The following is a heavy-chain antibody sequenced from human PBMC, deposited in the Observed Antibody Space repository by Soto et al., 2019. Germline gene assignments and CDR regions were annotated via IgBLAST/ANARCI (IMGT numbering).Heavy chain of an antibody. CDR3: ARDGAVAGDSNFDY. CDR1: GYTFTGYY. Sequence: ASVKVSCKASGYTFTGYYMHWVRQAPGQGLEWMGWINAGNGNTKYSQKFQGRITITTDTSASTAYMELSSLRSEDTAVYYCARDGAVAGDSNFDYWGQGTLVTVSS. D-gene: IGHD6-19*01. J-gene: IGHJ4*02. CDR2: INAGNGNT. V-gene: IGHV1-3*01.